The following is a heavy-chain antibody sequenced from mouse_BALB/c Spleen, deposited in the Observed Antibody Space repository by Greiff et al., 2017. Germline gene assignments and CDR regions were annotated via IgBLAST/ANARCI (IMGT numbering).Heavy chain of an antibody. D-gene: IGHD1-1*01. Sequence: EVQLQESGTVLARPGASVKMSCKASGYTFTSYWMHWVKQRPGQGLEWIGAIYPGNSDTSYNQKFKGKAKLTAVTSTSTAYMELSSLTNEDSAVYYCTRAGIYYGSSPPFAYWGQGTLVTVSA. CDR1: GYTFTSYW. J-gene: IGHJ3*01. V-gene: IGHV1-5*01. CDR3: TRAGIYYGSSPPFAY. CDR2: IYPGNSDT.